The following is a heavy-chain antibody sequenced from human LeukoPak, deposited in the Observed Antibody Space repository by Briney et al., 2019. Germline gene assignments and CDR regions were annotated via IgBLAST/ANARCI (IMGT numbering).Heavy chain of an antibody. CDR1: GYTFTSYG. V-gene: IGHV1-18*01. CDR3: ARAGFRVLSGLVEY. D-gene: IGHD3-10*01. Sequence: GASVKVSCKASGYTFTSYGISWVRQAPGQGLEWMGWISAYNGNTNYAQKLQGRVTMTTDTSTSTAYMELRSLRSDDTAVYYCARAGFRVLSGLVEYWGQGPLVTVSS. CDR2: ISAYNGNT. J-gene: IGHJ4*02.